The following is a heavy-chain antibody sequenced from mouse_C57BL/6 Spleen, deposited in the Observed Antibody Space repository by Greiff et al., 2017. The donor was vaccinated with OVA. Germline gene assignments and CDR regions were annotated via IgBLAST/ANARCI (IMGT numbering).Heavy chain of an antibody. J-gene: IGHJ4*01. CDR3: ARDGSSYGDAMDY. V-gene: IGHV1-76*01. Sequence: QVQLQQSGAELVRPGASVKLSCKASGYTFTDYYINWVKQRPGQGLEWIARIYPGSGNTYYNEKFKGKATLTAEKSSSTAYMQLSSLTSEDSAVYFCARDGSSYGDAMDYWGQGTSVTVSS. CDR1: GYTFTDYY. D-gene: IGHD1-1*01. CDR2: IYPGSGNT.